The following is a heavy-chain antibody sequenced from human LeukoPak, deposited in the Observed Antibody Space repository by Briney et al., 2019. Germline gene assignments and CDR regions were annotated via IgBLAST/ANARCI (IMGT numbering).Heavy chain of an antibody. J-gene: IGHJ3*02. CDR1: GVTFSSYS. V-gene: IGHV3-21*01. D-gene: IGHD6-6*01. CDR2: ISSSSSYI. Sequence: GGSLRLSCAASGVTFSSYSMNWVRQAPGKGLEWVSSISSSSSYIYYADSVKGRFTISRDNAKNSLYPQMNSLRAEDTAVYYCARGAIAARGDAFDIWGQGTMVTVSS. CDR3: ARGAIAARGDAFDI.